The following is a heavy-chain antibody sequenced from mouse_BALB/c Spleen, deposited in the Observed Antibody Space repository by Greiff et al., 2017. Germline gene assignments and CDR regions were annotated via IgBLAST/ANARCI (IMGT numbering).Heavy chain of an antibody. CDR2: IDPSDSYT. J-gene: IGHJ2*01. CDR3: ARGGSSGYYFDY. CDR1: GYTFTSYW. V-gene: IGHV1-69*02. D-gene: IGHD3-1*01. Sequence: QVQLKQPGAELVKPGASVKLSCKASGYTFTSYWMHWVKQRPGQGLEWIGEIDPSDSYTNYNQKFKGKATLTVDKSSSTAYMQLSSLTSEDSAVYYCARGGSSGYYFDYWGQGTTLTVSS.